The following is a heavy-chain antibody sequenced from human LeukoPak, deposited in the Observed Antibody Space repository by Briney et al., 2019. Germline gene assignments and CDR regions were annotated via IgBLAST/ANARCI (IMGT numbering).Heavy chain of an antibody. CDR3: AKDESQQLRKNWFDP. CDR1: GFTFSSYG. Sequence: GGSLRLSCAASGFTFSSYGMHWVRQAPGKGLEWVAFIRYDGSNKYYADSVKGRFTISRDNSKNTLYLQMNSLRAEDTAVYYCAKDESQQLRKNWFDPWGQGTLVTVSS. CDR2: IRYDGSNK. D-gene: IGHD6-13*01. V-gene: IGHV3-30*02. J-gene: IGHJ5*02.